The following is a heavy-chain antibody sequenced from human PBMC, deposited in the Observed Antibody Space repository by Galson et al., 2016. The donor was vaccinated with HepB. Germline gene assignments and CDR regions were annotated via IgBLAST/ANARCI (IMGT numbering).Heavy chain of an antibody. V-gene: IGHV1-24*01. CDR3: AILKFGLRGSSSTERDYYGMDV. Sequence: SVKVSCKVSGYTLTELSMHWVRQAPGKGLEWMGGFDPEDGETIFTQKFQGRVTMTEDTATDTAYMELSSLRSEDTAVYYCAILKFGLRGSSSTERDYYGMDVWGKGTTVTVSS. D-gene: IGHD2-15*01. CDR2: FDPEDGET. J-gene: IGHJ6*04. CDR1: GYTLTELS.